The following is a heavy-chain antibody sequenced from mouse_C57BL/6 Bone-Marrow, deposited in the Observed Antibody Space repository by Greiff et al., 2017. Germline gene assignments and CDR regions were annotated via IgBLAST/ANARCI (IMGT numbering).Heavy chain of an antibody. J-gene: IGHJ2*01. Sequence: VQLKESVAELVRPGASVKLSCTASGFNIKNTYMHWVKQRPEQGLEWIGRIDPANGNTKYAPKFQGKATITADTSSNTVYLQLSSLKSEDTAIYYCARIYTVVGYLDYWGQGTTLTVSS. CDR2: IDPANGNT. CDR3: ARIYTVVGYLDY. V-gene: IGHV14-3*01. CDR1: GFNIKNTY. D-gene: IGHD1-1*01.